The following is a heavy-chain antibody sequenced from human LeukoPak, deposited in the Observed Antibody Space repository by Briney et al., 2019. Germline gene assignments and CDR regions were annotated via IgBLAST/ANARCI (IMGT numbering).Heavy chain of an antibody. V-gene: IGHV3-49*04. Sequence: GGSLRLSCAASGFTFSSYGMHWVRQAPGKGLKWVGFIRSKAYGGTTEYAASVKGRFTISRDDSKSIAYLQMNSLKTEDTAVYYCTRGRRATHDYWGQGTLVTVSS. J-gene: IGHJ4*02. CDR2: IRSKAYGGTT. D-gene: IGHD1-26*01. CDR1: GFTFSSYG. CDR3: TRGRRATHDY.